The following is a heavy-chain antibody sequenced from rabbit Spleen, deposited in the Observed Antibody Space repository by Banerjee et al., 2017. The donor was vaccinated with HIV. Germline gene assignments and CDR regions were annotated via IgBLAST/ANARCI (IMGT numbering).Heavy chain of an antibody. J-gene: IGHJ4*01. CDR1: GFSFSSTYY. D-gene: IGHD8-1*01. Sequence: QSLEESGGDLVKPGASLTLTCTASGFSFSSTYYMCWVRQPPGKGLEWIGCIYPGSSGTTYYASWAKGRFTISKTSSTTVTLQMTSLTVADTATYFCARDAGRGDYIDGVFNLWGQGTLVTVS. CDR2: IYPGSSGTT. V-gene: IGHV1S40*01. CDR3: ARDAGRGDYIDGVFNL.